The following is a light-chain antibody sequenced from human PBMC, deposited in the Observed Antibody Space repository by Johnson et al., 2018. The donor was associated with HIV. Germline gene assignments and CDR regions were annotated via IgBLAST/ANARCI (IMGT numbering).Light chain of an antibody. Sequence: QAVLTQPPSVSAAPGQKVTISCSGSSSNIGNNYVSWYQQLPGTAPKLLIYENNKRPSGIPDRFSGSKSGTSATLGITGLQTGDEADYYRGTWDSSLRAGFFGTVTKVTVL. CDR1: SSNIGNNY. CDR2: ENN. CDR3: GTWDSSLRAGF. J-gene: IGLJ1*01. V-gene: IGLV1-51*02.